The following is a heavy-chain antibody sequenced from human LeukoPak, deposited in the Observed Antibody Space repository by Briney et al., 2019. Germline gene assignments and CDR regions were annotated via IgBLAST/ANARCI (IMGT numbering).Heavy chain of an antibody. CDR3: AATTGTYYDFWSGRDYYGMDV. D-gene: IGHD3-3*01. CDR1: GFTFTSSA. V-gene: IGHV1-58*02. J-gene: IGHJ6*02. Sequence: SVKVSCKASGFTFTSSAMQWVRQARGQRLEWIGWIVVGSGNTNYAQKFQGRVTITRDMSTSTAYMELSSLGSEDTAVYYCAATTGTYYDFWSGRDYYGMDVWGQGTTVTVSS. CDR2: IVVGSGNT.